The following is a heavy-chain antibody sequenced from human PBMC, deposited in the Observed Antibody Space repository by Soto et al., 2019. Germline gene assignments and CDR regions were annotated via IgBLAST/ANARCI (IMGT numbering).Heavy chain of an antibody. V-gene: IGHV4-38-2*01. Sequence: PSETLSLTCAVSGYTITTGYQWGWIRQPPGKGLEWIATVSHSGTTYYNPSLESRVTILRETSKNQFSLKLTSVTAADTALYYCARGSALGSFFDFWGQGTPVTVSS. D-gene: IGHD1-1*01. CDR3: ARGSALGSFFDF. CDR2: VSHSGTT. J-gene: IGHJ4*02. CDR1: GYTITTGYQ.